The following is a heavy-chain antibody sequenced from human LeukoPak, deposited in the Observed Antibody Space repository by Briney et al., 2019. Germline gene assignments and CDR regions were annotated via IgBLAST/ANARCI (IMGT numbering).Heavy chain of an antibody. Sequence: PGGSLRLSCAASGFTFSRYWMHWVRQAPGEGLVWVSRVNSVGTGTTYADSVEGRFTISRDNAKNTVYLQMNSLRAEDTAIYYCIRTLIVATSPDMDVWGKGTTVTVSS. CDR2: VNSVGTGT. J-gene: IGHJ6*03. CDR3: IRTLIVATSPDMDV. V-gene: IGHV3-74*03. D-gene: IGHD5-12*01. CDR1: GFTFSRYW.